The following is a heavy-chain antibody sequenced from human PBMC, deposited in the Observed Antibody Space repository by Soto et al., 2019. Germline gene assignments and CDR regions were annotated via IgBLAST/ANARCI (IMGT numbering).Heavy chain of an antibody. Sequence: VHLLESGGGLVQPGRSLRLSCKISGFIFHEHGMHWVRQAPGQGLEWVGRSRNKAYGYTTDYAACVNGRLTISRDDSMNSLFLQINSLKTEDTAVYFCTRGYNSGWYFDYWGQGTLVSVSS. CDR1: GFIFHEHG. J-gene: IGHJ4*02. CDR2: SRNKAYGYTT. D-gene: IGHD5-12*01. V-gene: IGHV3-72*01. CDR3: TRGYNSGWYFDY.